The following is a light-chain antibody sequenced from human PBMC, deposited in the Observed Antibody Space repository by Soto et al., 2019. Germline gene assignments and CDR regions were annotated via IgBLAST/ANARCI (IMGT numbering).Light chain of an antibody. Sequence: EIVLTQFPGTLSLSPGERATPSCMASQSVSSNYLAWYQHNPRQAHRLLIHDASNRATGIPARFSGSGSGTDFSLTISSLEPEDFAVYYCQQRSNWPSITSGQGTRL. CDR2: DAS. CDR1: QSVSSNY. V-gene: IGKV3-11*01. J-gene: IGKJ5*01. CDR3: QQRSNWPSIT.